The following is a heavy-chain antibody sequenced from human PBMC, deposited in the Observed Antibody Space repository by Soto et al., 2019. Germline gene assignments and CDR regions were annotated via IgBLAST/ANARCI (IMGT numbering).Heavy chain of an antibody. CDR1: GGSVSSGSYY. CDR2: IYYSGST. V-gene: IGHV4-61*01. J-gene: IGHJ6*02. CDR3: ARDFSGSYYEYYYGMDV. Sequence: AETLSLTCTVSGGSVSSGSYYWSWIRQPPGKGLEWIGSIYYSGSTNYNPSLKSRVTISVDTSKTQFSLKLSSVTAADTAVYYCARDFSGSYYEYYYGMDVWGQGTTVTVSS. D-gene: IGHD1-26*01.